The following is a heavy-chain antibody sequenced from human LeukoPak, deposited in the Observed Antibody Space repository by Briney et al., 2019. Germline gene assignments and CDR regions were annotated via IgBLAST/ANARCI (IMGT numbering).Heavy chain of an antibody. CDR2: IRSKAYGGTT. J-gene: IGHJ6*02. CDR3: WASPMVRGVLNYYGMDV. Sequence: PGGSLRLSCTASGFTFGDYAMSWFRQAPGKGLEWVGFIRSKAYGGTTEYAASVKGGFTISRDDSKSIAYLQMNSLKTEDTAVYYCWASPMVRGVLNYYGMDVWGQGTTVTVSS. D-gene: IGHD3-10*01. CDR1: GFTFGDYA. V-gene: IGHV3-49*03.